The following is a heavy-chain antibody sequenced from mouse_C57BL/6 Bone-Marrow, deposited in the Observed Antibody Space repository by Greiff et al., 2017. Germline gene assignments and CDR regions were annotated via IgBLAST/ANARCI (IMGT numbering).Heavy chain of an antibody. CDR3: TTGGHDY. CDR1: GFNIKDDY. D-gene: IGHD3-3*01. CDR2: IDPENGDT. Sequence: EVQLQQSGAELVRPGASVKLSCTASGFNIKDDYMHWVKQRPEQGLEWIGWIDPENGDTEYASKFQGKATITADTSSNTAYLQLSSLTSEDTAVYYCTTGGHDYWGQGTTLTVSS. J-gene: IGHJ2*01. V-gene: IGHV14-4*01.